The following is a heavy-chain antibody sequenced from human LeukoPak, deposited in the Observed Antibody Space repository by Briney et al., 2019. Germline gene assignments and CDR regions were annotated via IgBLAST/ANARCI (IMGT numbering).Heavy chain of an antibody. D-gene: IGHD3-16*01. J-gene: IGHJ3*02. CDR3: ARQGELWRELNAFDI. Sequence: PSEILSLTCTVSGGSISSYYWSWIRQPPGKGLEWIGYIYYSGSTNYNPSLKSRVTISVDTSKNQFSLNLSSVTAADTAVYYCARQGELWRELNAFDIWGQGTMVTVSS. V-gene: IGHV4-59*08. CDR2: IYYSGST. CDR1: GGSISSYY.